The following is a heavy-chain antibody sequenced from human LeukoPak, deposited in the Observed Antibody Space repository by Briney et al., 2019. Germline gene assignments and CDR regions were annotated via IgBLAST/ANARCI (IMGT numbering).Heavy chain of an antibody. CDR2: INPNSGGT. CDR1: GYTFTGYY. V-gene: IGHV1-2*02. J-gene: IGHJ4*02. CDR3: ARGPIYGDYRYYFDY. D-gene: IGHD4-17*01. Sequence: GASVKVSCKASGYTFTGYYMHWVRQAPGQGLEWMGWINPNSGGTNYAQKFQGRVTMTRDTSISTAYMELSRLRSDDTAVYYCARGPIYGDYRYYFDYWGQGTLVTVSS.